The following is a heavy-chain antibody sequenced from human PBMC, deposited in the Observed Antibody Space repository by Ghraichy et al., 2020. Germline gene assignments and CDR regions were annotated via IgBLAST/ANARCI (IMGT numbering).Heavy chain of an antibody. J-gene: IGHJ5*02. V-gene: IGHV1-2*02. D-gene: IGHD3-10*01. Sequence: ASMKVSCKASGYTFTGYYMYWVRQAPGQGLEWMGWINPNSGGTNYAQKFQGRVTMTRDTSISTAYMELSRLRSDDTAVYYCAREALVTMVRGVILWFDPWGQGTLVTVSS. CDR1: GYTFTGYY. CDR2: INPNSGGT. CDR3: AREALVTMVRGVILWFDP.